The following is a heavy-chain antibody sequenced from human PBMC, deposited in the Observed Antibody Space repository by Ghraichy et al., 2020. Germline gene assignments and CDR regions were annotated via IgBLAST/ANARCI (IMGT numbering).Heavy chain of an antibody. CDR3: AKGRRWELGTRFDY. J-gene: IGHJ4*02. CDR2: ISGSGGST. V-gene: IGHV3-23*01. CDR1: GFTFSSYA. Sequence: GGSLRLSCAASGFTFSSYAMSWVRQAPGKGLEWVLAISGSGGSTYYADSVKGRFTISRDNSKNTLYLQMNSLRAEDTAVYYCAKGRRWELGTRFDYWGQGTLVTVSS. D-gene: IGHD1-26*01.